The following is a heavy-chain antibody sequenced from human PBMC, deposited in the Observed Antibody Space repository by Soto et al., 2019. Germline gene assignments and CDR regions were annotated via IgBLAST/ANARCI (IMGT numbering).Heavy chain of an antibody. CDR2: IYWDDDK. Sequence: QITLKESGPTLVKPTQTLTLTCTSSGFTLTTIEVGVGWIRQPPGKALEWLALIYWDDDKRYSPSLKSRLSITKDTSKNQVVLTMANMDPVDTATYYCAHSNYLSSDYWGQRTLVTVSS. V-gene: IGHV2-5*02. J-gene: IGHJ4*02. D-gene: IGHD3-10*01. CDR1: GFTLTTIEVG. CDR3: AHSNYLSSDY.